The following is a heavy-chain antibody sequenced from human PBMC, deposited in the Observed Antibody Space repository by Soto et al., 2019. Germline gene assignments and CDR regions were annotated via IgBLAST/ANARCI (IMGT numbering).Heavy chain of an antibody. D-gene: IGHD2-2*01. V-gene: IGHV3-30*18. CDR1: GFTFSSYG. CDR2: ISYDGSNE. Sequence: QVQLVESGGGVVQPGRSLRLSCAASGFTFSSYGMHWVRQAPGKGLEWVAGISYDGSNEYYADSVKGRFTISRDNSKNTLYLQMNRLCVEETAVYYCAKGGMGVYCIRTSCPSYHCNGMDVWGQGTTVTVSS. J-gene: IGHJ6*02. CDR3: AKGGMGVYCIRTSCPSYHCNGMDV.